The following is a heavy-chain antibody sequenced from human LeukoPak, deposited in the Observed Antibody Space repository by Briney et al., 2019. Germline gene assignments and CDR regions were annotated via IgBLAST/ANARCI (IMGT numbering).Heavy chain of an antibody. CDR1: GDSISTYY. CDR3: ARSWTIYDPMDV. Sequence: SETLSLTCTVSGDSISTYYWSWIRQPPGKGLEWIGYIYYSVSSDYNPSLKRRVTMSVDVSTNQISLKLSSVTAADTAVYYCARSWTIYDPMDVWGKGTTVTVSS. CDR2: IYYSVSS. J-gene: IGHJ6*03. D-gene: IGHD5/OR15-5a*01. V-gene: IGHV4-59*01.